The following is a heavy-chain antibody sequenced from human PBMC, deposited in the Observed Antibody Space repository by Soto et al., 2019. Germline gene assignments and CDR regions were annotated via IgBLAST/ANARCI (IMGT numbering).Heavy chain of an antibody. J-gene: IGHJ3*01. Sequence: PGGSLTLSCAASGFIFSNYEVDWVRQAPGKGLEWISYISDSGTTTYYAASVKGRFTISRDDAKNSLYLQMNNLRAEDTAVYFCVKEYCTGGTCFDAFDLWGQGTMVTVSS. D-gene: IGHD2-8*02. CDR1: GFIFSNYE. CDR3: VKEYCTGGTCFDAFDL. CDR2: ISDSGTTT. V-gene: IGHV3-48*03.